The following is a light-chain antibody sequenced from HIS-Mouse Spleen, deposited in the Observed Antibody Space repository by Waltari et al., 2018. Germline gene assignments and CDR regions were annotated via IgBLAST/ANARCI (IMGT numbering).Light chain of an antibody. V-gene: IGLV2-23*01. CDR2: EGS. Sequence: QSALTQPASVSGSPGQSITISCTGTSSDVGIYNLVSWYQQHPGKAPKLMSYEGSKRPSGVSNRCSGSKASNTASLTSSGLQAEDEADYYCCSYAGSSTLVFGGGTKLTVL. CDR1: SSDVGIYNL. J-gene: IGLJ3*02. CDR3: CSYAGSSTLV.